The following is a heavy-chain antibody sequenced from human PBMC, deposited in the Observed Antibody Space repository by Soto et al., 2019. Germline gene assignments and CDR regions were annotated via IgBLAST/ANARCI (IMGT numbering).Heavy chain of an antibody. D-gene: IGHD6-19*01. CDR1: GFTLSGYS. V-gene: IGHV3-21*01. CDR2: ISSSSYYI. CDR3: ATTPDAVPYYHGMDV. Sequence: EMQLVESGGGLVKPGGSLRLSCAASGFTLSGYSMSWVRQAPGKGLEWVASISSSSYYIYYADSLKGRFTISRDNAKNSLYLQMNSLRYDDTAVYYCATTPDAVPYYHGMDVWGQGTTVIVSS. J-gene: IGHJ6*02.